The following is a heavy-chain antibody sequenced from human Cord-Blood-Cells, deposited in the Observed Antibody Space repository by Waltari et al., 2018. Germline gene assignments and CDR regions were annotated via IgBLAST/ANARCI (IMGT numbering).Heavy chain of an antibody. CDR2: FDPEDGET. CDR1: GYTLTELS. V-gene: IGHV1-24*01. Sequence: QVQLVQSGAEVKKPGASVKVSCKVSGYTLTELSMHWVRQAPGKGLEWMGGFDPEDGETIYAQKCQGRATMTEDTATDTAYMELSSLRSEDTAVYYCASRPIYDFWSGYFDYWGQGTLVTVSS. D-gene: IGHD3-3*01. CDR3: ASRPIYDFWSGYFDY. J-gene: IGHJ4*02.